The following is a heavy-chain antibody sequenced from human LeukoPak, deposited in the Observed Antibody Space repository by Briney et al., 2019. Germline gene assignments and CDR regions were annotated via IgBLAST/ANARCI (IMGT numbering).Heavy chain of an antibody. CDR2: ISGSGGST. D-gene: IGHD2-21*01. CDR3: ARDCGILRTDCSDALDI. J-gene: IGHJ3*02. Sequence: PGGSLRLSCAASGFTFSSYAMSWVRQAPGKGLEWVSAISGSGGSTYYADSVKGRFTISRDNSKNTLYLQMNSLRAEDTAVYYCARDCGILRTDCSDALDIWGQGTMVTVSS. CDR1: GFTFSSYA. V-gene: IGHV3-23*01.